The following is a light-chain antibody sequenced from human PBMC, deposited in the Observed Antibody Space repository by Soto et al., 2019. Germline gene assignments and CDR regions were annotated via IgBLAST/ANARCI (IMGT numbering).Light chain of an antibody. V-gene: IGKV3-15*01. Sequence: IVITQSPATLSVSPGERATLSCRASQSVSSDLVWYHQKPGEAPRLLMYGASTRATGIPARFSGSGSGTEFTLTINSLQYEDFAVYYCQQYTNWPRTFGQGTKVDI. CDR3: QQYTNWPRT. CDR1: QSVSSD. J-gene: IGKJ1*01. CDR2: GAS.